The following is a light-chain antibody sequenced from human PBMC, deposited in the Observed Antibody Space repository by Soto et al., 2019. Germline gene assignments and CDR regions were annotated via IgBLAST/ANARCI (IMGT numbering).Light chain of an antibody. CDR1: APISTSY. Sequence: EIVLTQSPGALSLSPGEGVTLRCSASAPISTSYVAWYRQRRGQPPKLLIYSTSTRAADISPRFSGSESGTDFTLTISDLEAEDSATYYCQQYGASPPATFGGGTRVEI. CDR2: STS. CDR3: QQYGASPPAT. J-gene: IGKJ4*01. V-gene: IGKV3-20*01.